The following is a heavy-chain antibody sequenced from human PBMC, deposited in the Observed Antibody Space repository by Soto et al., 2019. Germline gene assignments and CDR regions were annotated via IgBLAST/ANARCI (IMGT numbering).Heavy chain of an antibody. CDR1: GFTFSSYA. CDR2: ISGSGGST. J-gene: IGHJ4*02. Sequence: GGSLRLSCAASGFTFSSYAMSWVRQAPGKGLEWVSAISGSGGSTYYADSVKGRFTISRDNSKNTLYLQMNSLRAEDTAVYYCATCGLRGPRSYFDYWGQGTLVTVSS. D-gene: IGHD2-21*01. V-gene: IGHV3-23*01. CDR3: ATCGLRGPRSYFDY.